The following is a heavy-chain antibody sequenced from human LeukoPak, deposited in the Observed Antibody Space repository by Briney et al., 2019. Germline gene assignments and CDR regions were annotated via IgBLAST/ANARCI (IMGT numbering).Heavy chain of an antibody. Sequence: GASVKLSCKASGGTFSSYAISWVRQAPGQGLEWMGGIIPIFGTANYAQKFQGRVTITADKSTSAAYMELSSLRSEDTAVYYCARTAAAGTGGYMHVWGKGTPGHRLL. CDR3: ARTAAAGTGGYMHV. V-gene: IGHV1-69*06. CDR2: IIPIFGTA. CDR1: GGTFSSYA. J-gene: IGHJ6*03. D-gene: IGHD6-13*01.